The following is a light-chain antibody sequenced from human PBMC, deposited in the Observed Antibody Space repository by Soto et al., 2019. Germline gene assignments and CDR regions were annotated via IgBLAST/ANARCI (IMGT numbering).Light chain of an antibody. CDR3: AAGDDSLSGRG. V-gene: IGLV1-47*01. J-gene: IGLJ2*01. CDR1: SSNIGSNY. Sequence: QSVLTQPPSASGTPGPRVTLSCSGSSSNIGSNYVYWYQQLPGTAPKLLIYRNNQRPSGVPDRFSGSKSGTSASLAISGLRSEDEADYYCAAGDDSLSGRGFGGGTKRTVL. CDR2: RNN.